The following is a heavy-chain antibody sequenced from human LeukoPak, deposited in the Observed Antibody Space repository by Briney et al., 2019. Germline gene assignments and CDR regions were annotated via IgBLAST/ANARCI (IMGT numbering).Heavy chain of an antibody. V-gene: IGHV4-34*01. J-gene: IGHJ4*02. CDR2: INHSGST. CDR3: ARLVRRSGYVYGLHDY. Sequence: SETLSLTCAVYGGSFSGYYWSWIRQPPGKGLEWIGEINHSGSTNYNPSLKSRVTISVDTSKNQFSLKLSSVTAADTAVYYCARLVRRSGYVYGLHDYWGQGTLVTVSS. CDR1: GGSFSGYY. D-gene: IGHD5-12*01.